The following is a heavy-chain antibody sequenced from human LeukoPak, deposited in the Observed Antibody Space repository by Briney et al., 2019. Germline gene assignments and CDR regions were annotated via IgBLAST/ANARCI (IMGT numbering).Heavy chain of an antibody. CDR2: ISSGSDYI. CDR3: TRDLSLAAPQGFDY. Sequence: GGSLSLSCTASGFTFRRYSFNWVRQAPGKGLEWVSTISSGSDYIYYADSVRGRFTISRDNAENSLYLQMNSLRAEDTAVYYCTRDLSLAAPQGFDYWGQGTLVTVSS. V-gene: IGHV3-21*01. CDR1: GFTFRRYS. J-gene: IGHJ4*02. D-gene: IGHD6-6*01.